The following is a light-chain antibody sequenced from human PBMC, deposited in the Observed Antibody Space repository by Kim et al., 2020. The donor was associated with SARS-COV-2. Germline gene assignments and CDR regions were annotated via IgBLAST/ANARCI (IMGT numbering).Light chain of an antibody. CDR1: QGIRND. CDR3: LQDFNYPRT. Sequence: AIQMTQSPSSLSASVGDRVTITCRASQGIRNDLGWYQQKPGKAPKLLIYTASTLQSGVPSRLTGSGSGTDFTLTISSLQPEDFATYYCLQDFNYPRTFGQGTKVDIK. V-gene: IGKV1-6*01. J-gene: IGKJ1*01. CDR2: TAS.